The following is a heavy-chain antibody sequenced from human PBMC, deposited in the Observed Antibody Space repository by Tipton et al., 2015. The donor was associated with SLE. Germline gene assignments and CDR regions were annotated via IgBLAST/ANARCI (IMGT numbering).Heavy chain of an antibody. CDR3: ARYLRGYALDY. CDR2: INKDGSGT. D-gene: IGHD5-12*01. J-gene: IGHJ4*02. CDR1: GFTFSSYW. V-gene: IGHV3-7*01. Sequence: GSLRLSCAASGFTFSSYWMSWVRQAPGKGLEWVANINKDGSGTQYLDSVKGRFTISRDNADNSLFLQMNSLRVEDTAVYHCARYLRGYALDYWGQGALVTVSP.